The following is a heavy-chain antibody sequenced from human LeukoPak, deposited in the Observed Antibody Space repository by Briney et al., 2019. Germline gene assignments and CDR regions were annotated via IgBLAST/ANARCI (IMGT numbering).Heavy chain of an antibody. CDR3: ARAKGDCRSTSCYVDY. J-gene: IGHJ4*02. CDR1: GFTFSRYY. CDR2: ITWNGGRT. D-gene: IGHD2-2*01. V-gene: IGHV3-20*04. Sequence: GGSLRLSCAASGFTFSRYYMSWVRQAPGKGLEWVSVITWNGGRTAYGDSVKGRFTISRDNAKNSLYLQMNSLRVEDTALFYCARAKGDCRSTSCYVDYWGLGTLVTVSS.